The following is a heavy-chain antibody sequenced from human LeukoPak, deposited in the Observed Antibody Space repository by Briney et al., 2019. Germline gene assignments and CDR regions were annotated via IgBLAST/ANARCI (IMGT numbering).Heavy chain of an antibody. Sequence: PSETLSLTCAVYVGSLTAYYWTSISQPPGKGLEWIGEIHHSGSTNYNPSIKSRVTISVDTSKNQFTLKLSFVTAADTSVYYCASRIVVVTANNWFDPWGEGTLVTVSS. J-gene: IGHJ5*02. CDR3: ASRIVVVTANNWFDP. CDR1: VGSLTAYY. V-gene: IGHV4-34*01. CDR2: IHHSGST. D-gene: IGHD2-21*02.